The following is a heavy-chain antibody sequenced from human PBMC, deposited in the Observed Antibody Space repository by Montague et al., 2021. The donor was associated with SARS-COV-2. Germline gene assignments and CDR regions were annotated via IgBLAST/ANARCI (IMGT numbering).Heavy chain of an antibody. CDR3: ARFPTSYYYDSKAAPATPDAFDI. J-gene: IGHJ3*02. Sequence: SETLSLTCTVSGGSISSSSYYWGWIRQPPGKGLEWIGSIYYSGSTYSNPSLKSRVTISVDTSKNQFSLKLSSVTAADTAVYYCARFPTSYYYDSKAAPATPDAFDIWGQGTMVTVSS. V-gene: IGHV4-39*01. D-gene: IGHD3-22*01. CDR2: IYYSGST. CDR1: GGSISSSSYY.